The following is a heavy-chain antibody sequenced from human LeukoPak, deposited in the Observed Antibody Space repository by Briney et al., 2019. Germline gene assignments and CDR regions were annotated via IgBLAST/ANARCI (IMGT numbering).Heavy chain of an antibody. Sequence: GGSLRLSCAASGFTFSTYWMSWVRQAPGRGLEWVSSISSSSSYIYYADSVKGRFTISRDNAKNSLYLQMNSLRAEDTAVYYCARDMVRGVKGYFDYWGQGTLVTVSS. CDR2: ISSSSSYI. CDR3: ARDMVRGVKGYFDY. D-gene: IGHD3-10*01. V-gene: IGHV3-21*01. CDR1: GFTFSTYW. J-gene: IGHJ4*02.